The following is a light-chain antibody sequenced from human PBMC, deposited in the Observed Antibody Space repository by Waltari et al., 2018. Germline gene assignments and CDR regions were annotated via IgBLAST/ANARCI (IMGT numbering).Light chain of an antibody. V-gene: IGKV1-33*01. J-gene: IGKJ2*01. CDR2: ETS. CDR3: QQFENLPYS. Sequence: DIQMTQSPSSLSASVGDRVTISCQASQNIRTFLNWYHQKPGKPPNPLIFETSNLHSGVPSRFSGSGSGTQFIFTISSLQPEDVGTYYCQQFENLPYSFGQGTKLEIK. CDR1: QNIRTF.